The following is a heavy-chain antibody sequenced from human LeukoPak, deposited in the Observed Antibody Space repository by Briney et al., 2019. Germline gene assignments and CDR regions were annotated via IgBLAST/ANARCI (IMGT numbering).Heavy chain of an antibody. CDR2: ISGSGGTT. V-gene: IGHV3-23*01. CDR1: GFTFSSYA. Sequence: GGSLRLSCAACGFTFSSYAMSWVRQARGKGLEWVSAISGSGGTTYYADSVKGRFTISRDNSKNTLYLQMNSLRAEDTALYYCAKVPYGDYPRVWYFDLWGRGTLVTVSS. CDR3: AKVPYGDYPRVWYFDL. D-gene: IGHD4-17*01. J-gene: IGHJ2*01.